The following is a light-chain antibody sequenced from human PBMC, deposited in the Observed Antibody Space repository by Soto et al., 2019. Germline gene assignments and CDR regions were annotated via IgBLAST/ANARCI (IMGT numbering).Light chain of an antibody. J-gene: IGLJ1*01. CDR3: SSYTNINTRPWL. CDR1: SGDIGSYNR. Sequence: QSVLAQPASVSGSPGQSITISCTGTSGDIGSYNRVSWYQQHPGKAPKLIIYEVTDRPSGVSNRFSGSKSGNKASLTISGLQAEDEDEYYCSSYTNINTRPWLFGHATKVTV. CDR2: EVT. V-gene: IGLV2-14*01.